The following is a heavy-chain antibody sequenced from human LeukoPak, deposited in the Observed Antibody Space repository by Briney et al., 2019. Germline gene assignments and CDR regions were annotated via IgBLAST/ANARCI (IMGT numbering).Heavy chain of an antibody. Sequence: SETLSLTCAVSGGSISSSNWWTWVRQPPGKGLEWIGEIYHSGSTNYNPSLKSRVTISVDTSKNQFSLKLSSVTAADTAVYYCARDRIVRGYSYGYWYYYGMDVWGQGTTVTVSS. J-gene: IGHJ6*02. CDR2: IYHSGST. CDR3: ARDRIVRGYSYGYWYYYGMDV. V-gene: IGHV4-4*02. CDR1: GGSISSSNW. D-gene: IGHD5-18*01.